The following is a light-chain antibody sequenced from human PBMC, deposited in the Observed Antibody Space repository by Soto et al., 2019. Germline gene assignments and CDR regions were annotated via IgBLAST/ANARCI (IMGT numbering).Light chain of an antibody. CDR2: DNT. Sequence: QSALTQPPSVSGAPGQRVTISCTGSIANIGAGYAVNWYQQFPGTAPKLLIFDNTNRPSGVPDRFSGSKSGTSASLAITGLQAEDEAHYYCQSYDSTLGGLFGGGTKLTVL. CDR3: QSYDSTLGGL. J-gene: IGLJ2*01. V-gene: IGLV1-40*01. CDR1: IANIGAGYA.